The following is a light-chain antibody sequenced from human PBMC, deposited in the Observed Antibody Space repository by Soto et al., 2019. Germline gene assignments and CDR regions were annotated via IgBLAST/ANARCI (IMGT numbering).Light chain of an antibody. CDR2: RNN. Sequence: QSVLTQPPSASGTPGQRVTISCSGSSSNIGSNYVYWYQQLPGTVPQLLIYRNNERPSGVPDRFSGSKSGASASLVISGLRSADEADYYCAAWYGSRSGVVFGGGTKLTVL. V-gene: IGLV1-47*01. CDR1: SSNIGSNY. J-gene: IGLJ2*01. CDR3: AAWYGSRSGVV.